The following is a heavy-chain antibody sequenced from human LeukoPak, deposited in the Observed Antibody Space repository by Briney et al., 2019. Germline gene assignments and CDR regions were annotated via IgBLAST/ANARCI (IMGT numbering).Heavy chain of an antibody. V-gene: IGHV3-7*01. CDR3: ARDLRSLWEHRDY. D-gene: IGHD1-26*01. CDR1: GFSFSNYW. J-gene: IGHJ4*02. Sequence: GGSLRLSCAASGFSFSNYWMSWVRQAPGKGLEWVANMKEDGSEKYYVDSVKGRFTISRDNAKNSLYLQMNSLRAEDTAVYYCARDLRSLWEHRDYWGQGTLVTVSS. CDR2: MKEDGSEK.